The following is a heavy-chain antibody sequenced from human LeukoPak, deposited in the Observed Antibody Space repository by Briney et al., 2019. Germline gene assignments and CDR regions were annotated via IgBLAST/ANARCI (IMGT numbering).Heavy chain of an antibody. CDR1: GGSISSYY. CDR3: ASGYSSGWQIDY. CDR2: IYTSGST. V-gene: IGHV4-4*07. J-gene: IGHJ4*02. Sequence: SETLSLTCTVSGGSISSYYWSWIRQPAGKGLEWIGRIYTSGSTNYNPSLKSRVTMSVDTSKNQFSLKLSSVTAADTAVYYCASGYSSGWQIDYWGQGTLVTVSS. D-gene: IGHD6-19*01.